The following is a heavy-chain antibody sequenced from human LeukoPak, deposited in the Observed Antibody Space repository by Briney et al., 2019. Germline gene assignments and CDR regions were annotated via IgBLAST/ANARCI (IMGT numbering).Heavy chain of an antibody. CDR3: AREVGYYYYGMDV. V-gene: IGHV3-30-3*01. J-gene: IGHJ6*02. CDR2: MSYDGSNK. Sequence: PGGSLRLSCAASGFTFSSYAMHWVRQAPGKGLEWVAVMSYDGSNKYYADSVKGRFTISRDNSKNTLYLQMNSLRAEDTAVYYCAREVGYYYYGMDVWGQGTTVTVSS. D-gene: IGHD1-26*01. CDR1: GFTFSSYA.